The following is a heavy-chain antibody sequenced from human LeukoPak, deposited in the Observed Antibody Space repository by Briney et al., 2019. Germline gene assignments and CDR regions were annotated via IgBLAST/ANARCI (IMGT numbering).Heavy chain of an antibody. CDR3: ARTIEYYFDY. Sequence: ASVKVSCKASGDTLTHYGINWVRQAPGQGLEWVGWISAYNGNPINTQTLQGRVTLTADTSTSTAYMELRSLRSDDTAVYYCARTIEYYFDYWGQGTLVTVSS. J-gene: IGHJ4*02. V-gene: IGHV1-18*01. CDR1: GDTLTHYG. CDR2: ISAYNGNP.